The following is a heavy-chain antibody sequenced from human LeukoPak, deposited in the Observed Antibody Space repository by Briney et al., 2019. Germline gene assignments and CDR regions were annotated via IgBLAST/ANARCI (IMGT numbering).Heavy chain of an antibody. CDR2: ISGSGGST. CDR3: AKGVPDGGNFDY. CDR1: EFTFSSYA. V-gene: IGHV3-23*01. Sequence: GGSLRLSCAACEFTFSSYAMSWVRQAPGKGLEWVSAISGSGGSTYYADSVKGRFTISRDNSKNTLFLQMNSLRAEDTAVYYCAKGVPDGGNFDYWGQGTLVTVSS. D-gene: IGHD3-16*01. J-gene: IGHJ4*02.